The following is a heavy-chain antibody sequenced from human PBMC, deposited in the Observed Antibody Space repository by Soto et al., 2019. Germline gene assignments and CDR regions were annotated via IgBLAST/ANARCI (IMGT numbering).Heavy chain of an antibody. CDR2: VYHNGTS. CDR1: GGSIRSTNW. J-gene: IGHJ6*02. D-gene: IGHD2-15*01. Sequence: SETLSLTCVVSGGSIRSTNWWAWVRQTPGKGLEWIGEVYHNGTSNYNPSLKGRATISVDRSKDQVSLRLNSVIDADTAVYYCARDLDRYCSVTSCHAMDVWGQGTPVTVSS. CDR3: ARDLDRYCSVTSCHAMDV. V-gene: IGHV4-4*02.